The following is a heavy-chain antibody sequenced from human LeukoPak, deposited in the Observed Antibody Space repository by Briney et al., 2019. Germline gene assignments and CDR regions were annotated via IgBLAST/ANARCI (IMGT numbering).Heavy chain of an antibody. CDR3: ARRSHNSYGCFDN. Sequence: PGGSLRLSRAASGFTFSIYEMNWVRQAPGKGLEWVSYISTDGKTIYDADSVKGRFTTSRDNSKNSLYLQMNSLRAEDTAVYYCARRSHNSYGCFDNWGQGTLVTVSS. CDR1: GFTFSIYE. CDR2: ISTDGKTI. V-gene: IGHV3-48*03. J-gene: IGHJ4*02. D-gene: IGHD5-18*01.